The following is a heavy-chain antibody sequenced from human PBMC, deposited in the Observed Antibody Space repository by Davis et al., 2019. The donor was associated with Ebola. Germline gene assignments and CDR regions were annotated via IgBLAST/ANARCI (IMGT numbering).Heavy chain of an antibody. CDR3: ARDRDIVVVRYFSGMDV. Sequence: ASVKVSCKASGYTFTSYGISWVRQAPGQGLEWMGWISAYNGNTNYAQKLQGRVTMTRDTSTSTVYMELSSLRSEDTAVYYCARDRDIVVVRYFSGMDVWGQGTTVTVSS. V-gene: IGHV1-18*04. D-gene: IGHD2-2*01. CDR2: ISAYNGNT. J-gene: IGHJ6*02. CDR1: GYTFTSYG.